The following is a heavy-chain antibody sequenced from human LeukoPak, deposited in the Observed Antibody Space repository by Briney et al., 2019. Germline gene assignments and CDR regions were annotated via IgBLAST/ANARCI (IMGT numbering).Heavy chain of an antibody. J-gene: IGHJ6*03. Sequence: PGGSLRLSCVVSGFTFSTYLMSWVRQAPGKGLECVATIKQDGSVKNYGDSVKGRFTISRDNAKNSLYLQMNSLRAEDTAVYYCARGINRDGYSRYYYYYMDVWGKGTTVTVSS. CDR2: IKQDGSVK. D-gene: IGHD5-24*01. CDR3: ARGINRDGYSRYYYYYMDV. CDR1: GFTFSTYL. V-gene: IGHV3-7*01.